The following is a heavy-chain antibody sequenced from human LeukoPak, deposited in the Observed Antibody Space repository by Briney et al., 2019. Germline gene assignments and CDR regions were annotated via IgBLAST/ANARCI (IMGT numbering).Heavy chain of an antibody. Sequence: GGSLRLSCAASGFTFCIYAMNWVRQAPGKGLEWVSGISSSGGSTYYADSVKGRFTISRDNSKNTLYLQMNSLRAEDTALYYCAKDQKYCSSSNCQLGPRGYYYYYGMDVWGQGTTVTVSS. CDR2: ISSSGGST. V-gene: IGHV3-23*01. CDR1: GFTFCIYA. D-gene: IGHD2-2*01. J-gene: IGHJ6*02. CDR3: AKDQKYCSSSNCQLGPRGYYYYYGMDV.